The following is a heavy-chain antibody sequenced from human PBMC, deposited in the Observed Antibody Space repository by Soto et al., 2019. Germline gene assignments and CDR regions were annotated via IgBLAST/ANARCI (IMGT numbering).Heavy chain of an antibody. V-gene: IGHV4-39*02. CDR3: ARLVVVAPVANV. Sequence: SETLSLTCSVSGGSISYNSYDWGWIRQPPGKGLEWIGGIFYTGTTYYSPSLKDRVTMSKDTSKNSFSVNLTSVTAADTAVYSCARLVVVAPVANVWGQGTLVTVSS. J-gene: IGHJ4*02. D-gene: IGHD2-2*01. CDR1: GGSISYNSYD. CDR2: IFYTGTT.